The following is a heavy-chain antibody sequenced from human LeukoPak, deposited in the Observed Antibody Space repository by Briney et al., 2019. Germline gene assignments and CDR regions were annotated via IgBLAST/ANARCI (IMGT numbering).Heavy chain of an antibody. J-gene: IGHJ5*02. CDR3: ARVCQLRFLEWLPLNWFDP. V-gene: IGHV4-59*08. D-gene: IGHD3-3*01. CDR2: IYYSGST. Sequence: SETLSLTCTVSGGSISSYYWSWIRQPPGKGLEWTGYIYYSGSTNYNPSLKSRVTISVDTSKNQFSLKLSSVTAADTAVYYCARVCQLRFLEWLPLNWFDPWGQGTLVTVSS. CDR1: GGSISSYY.